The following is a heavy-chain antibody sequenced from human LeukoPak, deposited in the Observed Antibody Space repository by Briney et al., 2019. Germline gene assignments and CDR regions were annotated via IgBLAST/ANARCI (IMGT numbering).Heavy chain of an antibody. D-gene: IGHD2-2*01. CDR3: ASEGVVVPAAMSPLGY. CDR2: IIPIFGTA. J-gene: IGHJ4*02. Sequence: SVKVSCKASGGTFSSYAISWVRQAPGQGLEWMGGIIPIFGTANYAQKFQGRVAITADESTSTAYMELSSLRSEDTAVYYCASEGVVVPAAMSPLGYWGQGALVTVSS. CDR1: GGTFSSYA. V-gene: IGHV1-69*13.